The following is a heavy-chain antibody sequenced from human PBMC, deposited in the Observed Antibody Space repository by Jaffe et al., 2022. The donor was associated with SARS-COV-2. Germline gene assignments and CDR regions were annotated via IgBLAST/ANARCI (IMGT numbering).Heavy chain of an antibody. CDR3: AREFDS. CDR1: GGSIISDYHH. J-gene: IGHJ5*01. V-gene: IGHV4-61*02. CDR2: IGYMYPSGTV. Sequence: QVQLQESGPGLVKPSQTLYLTCSVSGGSIISDYHHWSWIRQPAGKGLEWIARIGYMYPSGTVTNNPSLTNRVTISVDRTRNLFSLKLTSVTAGDTAVYFCAREFDSWGQGTLVTVSS.